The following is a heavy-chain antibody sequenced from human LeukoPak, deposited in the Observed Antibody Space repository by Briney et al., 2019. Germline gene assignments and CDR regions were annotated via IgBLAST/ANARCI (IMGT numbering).Heavy chain of an antibody. D-gene: IGHD6-19*01. V-gene: IGHV4-61*01. CDR2: IYYSGST. CDR1: GYSISSGYY. Sequence: SETLSLTCTVSGYSISSGYYWGWIRQPPGKGLEWIGYIYYSGSTNYNPSLKSRVTISVDTSKNQFSLKLSSVTAADTAVYYCARGSPGQCDYWGQGTLVTVSS. J-gene: IGHJ4*02. CDR3: ARGSPGQCDY.